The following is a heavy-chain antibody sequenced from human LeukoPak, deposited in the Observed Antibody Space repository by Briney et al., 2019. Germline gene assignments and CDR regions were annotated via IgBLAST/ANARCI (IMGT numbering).Heavy chain of an antibody. CDR1: GFTFDDYG. CDR3: ARGTLKAAATDFDY. D-gene: IGHD6-13*01. CDR2: INWNGGST. Sequence: GGSLRLSGAASGFTFDDYGMSWVRQAPGKGLEWVSVINWNGGSTGYADSVKGRFTISRDNAKNSLYLQMNSLRAEDTALYYCARGTLKAAATDFDYWGQGTLVTVSS. V-gene: IGHV3-20*04. J-gene: IGHJ4*02.